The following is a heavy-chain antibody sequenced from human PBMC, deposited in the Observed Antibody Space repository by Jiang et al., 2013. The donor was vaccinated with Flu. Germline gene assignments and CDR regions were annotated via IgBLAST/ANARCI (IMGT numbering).Heavy chain of an antibody. CDR1: GYSFTSYW. CDR2: IDPSDSYT. D-gene: IGHD6-13*01. CDR3: ARANTGIAAAGTYYYYGMDV. V-gene: IGHV5-10-1*01. Sequence: SGYSFTSYWISWVRQMPGKGLEWMGRIDPSDSYTNYSPSFQGHVTISADKSISTAYLQWSSLKASDTAMYYCARANTGIAAAGTYYYYGMDVWGQGTTVTVSS. J-gene: IGHJ6*02.